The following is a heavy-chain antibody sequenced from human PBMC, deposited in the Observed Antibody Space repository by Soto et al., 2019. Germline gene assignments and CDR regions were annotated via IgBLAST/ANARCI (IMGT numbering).Heavy chain of an antibody. D-gene: IGHD6-19*01. CDR2: ISSSSSYI. Sequence: PGGSLRLSCAASGFTFSSYSMNWVRQAPGKGLEWVSSISSSSSYIYYADSVKGRFTISRDNAKNSLYLQMNSLRAEDTAVYYCARDPYRYSSRTPSWFDPRGQGTLVTVSS. CDR1: GFTFSSYS. CDR3: ARDPYRYSSRTPSWFDP. V-gene: IGHV3-21*01. J-gene: IGHJ5*02.